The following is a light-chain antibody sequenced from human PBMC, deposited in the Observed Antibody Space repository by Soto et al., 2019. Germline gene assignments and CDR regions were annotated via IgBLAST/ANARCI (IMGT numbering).Light chain of an antibody. J-gene: IGLJ1*01. CDR1: SSDVGGYTY. CDR3: SSYTSSSTLYV. CDR2: EVN. V-gene: IGLV2-14*01. Sequence: ALTQPASVSGSPRQSITISCTGASSDVGGYTYVSWYQQHPGKAPKLMIYEVNNRPSGVSHRFSGSKSGNTASLTISGLQAEDEADYYCSSYTSSSTLYVFGTGTKVTVL.